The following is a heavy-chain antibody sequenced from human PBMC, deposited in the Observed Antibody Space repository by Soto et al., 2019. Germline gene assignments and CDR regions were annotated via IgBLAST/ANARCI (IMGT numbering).Heavy chain of an antibody. J-gene: IGHJ4*02. D-gene: IGHD6-13*01. Sequence: WGSLRLSWAASGFTFSSYWMSWVRQAPRKGLEWVANIKQDGGGKDYVDSVKGRFTISRDNSKNTLYLQMNSLRAEDTAVYYCARDQLYSSSWSDYWGQGTLVTVSS. V-gene: IGHV3-7*01. CDR1: GFTFSSYW. CDR3: ARDQLYSSSWSDY. CDR2: IKQDGGGK.